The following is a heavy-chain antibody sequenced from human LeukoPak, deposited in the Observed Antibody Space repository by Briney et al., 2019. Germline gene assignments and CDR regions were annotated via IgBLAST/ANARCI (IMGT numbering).Heavy chain of an antibody. CDR2: INHSGTT. Sequence: SETLSLNCAVYGGSFSGYSWTWIRQPPGKGLEWIGEINHSGTTNYNPSLKSRVTISVDTSKNQFSLKLSSVTAADTAVYYCARRPPSYYGSGSYYKGGFDYWGQGTLVTVSS. D-gene: IGHD3-10*01. V-gene: IGHV4-34*01. CDR3: ARRPPSYYGSGSYYKGGFDY. CDR1: GGSFSGYS. J-gene: IGHJ4*02.